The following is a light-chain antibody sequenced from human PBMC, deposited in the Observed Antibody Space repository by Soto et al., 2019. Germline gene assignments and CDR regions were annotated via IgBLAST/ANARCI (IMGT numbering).Light chain of an antibody. CDR3: SSYTSSCTLVV. CDR2: DVS. V-gene: IGLV2-14*01. CDR1: GSDVGGYNY. J-gene: IGLJ2*01. Sequence: QSALTQPASVSGSPGQSITISCTGTGSDVGGYNYVSWYQQHPGKAPKLMIYDVSNWPSGVSNRFSGSKSGNTASLTISGLQAEDEADYYCSSYTSSCTLVVFGGGTKLTVL.